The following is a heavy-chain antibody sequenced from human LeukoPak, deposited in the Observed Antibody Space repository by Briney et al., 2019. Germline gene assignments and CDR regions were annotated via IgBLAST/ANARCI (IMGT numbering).Heavy chain of an antibody. CDR3: AKGTMPYGSGSPIDY. V-gene: IGHV3-9*01. D-gene: IGHD3-10*01. J-gene: IGHJ4*02. Sequence: GGSLRLSCAASGFTFDDYAMHWVRQAPGKGLEWVSGISWNSGSIGYADSVKGRFTISRDNAKNSLYLQMNSLRAEDTALYYCAKGTMPYGSGSPIDYWGQGTLVTVSS. CDR2: ISWNSGSI. CDR1: GFTFDDYA.